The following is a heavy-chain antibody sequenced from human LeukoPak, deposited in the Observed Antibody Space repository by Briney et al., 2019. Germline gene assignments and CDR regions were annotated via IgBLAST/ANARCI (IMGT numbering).Heavy chain of an antibody. CDR1: GGSFSSHY. Sequence: PSETLSLTCTVSGGSFSSHYWSWIRQPAGKGLEWIGRIYTSGTTTYNPSLKSRVTMSVDTSKNQFSLRLNSVTAADTAIYYCARDRTIFGVVGAFDIWGRGTMVTVSS. CDR3: ARDRTIFGVVGAFDI. V-gene: IGHV4-4*07. CDR2: IYTSGTT. D-gene: IGHD3-3*01. J-gene: IGHJ3*02.